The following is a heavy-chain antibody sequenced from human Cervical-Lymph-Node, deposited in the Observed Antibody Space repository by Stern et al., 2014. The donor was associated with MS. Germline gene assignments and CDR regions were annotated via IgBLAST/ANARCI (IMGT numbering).Heavy chain of an antibody. Sequence: QVTLKESGPTLVKPTQTLTLTCTFSGFSLSTSGVGVGWIRQPPRKALEWLSLIYWDDDKRYNPSLKTRLTITQDTSKNQVVLTMTDMDPMDTATYYCAHRFRVRQDFDFWGQGTLVTVSS. CDR2: IYWDDDK. V-gene: IGHV2-5*02. D-gene: IGHD3-3*01. CDR3: AHRFRVRQDFDF. CDR1: GFSLSTSGVG. J-gene: IGHJ4*02.